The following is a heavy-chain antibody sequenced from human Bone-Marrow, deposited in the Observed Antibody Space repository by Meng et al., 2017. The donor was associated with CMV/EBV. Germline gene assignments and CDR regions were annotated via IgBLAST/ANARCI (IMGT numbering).Heavy chain of an antibody. J-gene: IGHJ6*02. D-gene: IGHD3-3*01. CDR3: ARAPEYYDFCSGYYPGRVLYYYYGMDV. V-gene: IGHV3-21*01. CDR2: ISSSSSYI. Sequence: GESLKISCAASGFTFDDYAMHWVRQAPGKGLEWVSSISSSSSYIYYADSVKGRFTISRDNAKNSLYLQMNSLRAEDTAVYYCARAPEYYDFCSGYYPGRVLYYYYGMDVWGQGTTVTVSS. CDR1: GFTFDDYA.